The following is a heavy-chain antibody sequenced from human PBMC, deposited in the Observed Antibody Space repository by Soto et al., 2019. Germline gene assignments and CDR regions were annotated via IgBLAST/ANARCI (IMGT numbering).Heavy chain of an antibody. V-gene: IGHV4-59*08. Sequence: PSETLSLTCSVSGGSIRSYYWSLIRQPPGKGLEYIGCIFYRGSTYYNPSLESRVTISVDTSRNQFSLKLSSVTAADTAVYYCARLFGYSYGYFDYWGQGALVTVSS. D-gene: IGHD5-18*01. CDR1: GGSIRSYY. CDR2: IFYRGST. CDR3: ARLFGYSYGYFDY. J-gene: IGHJ4*02.